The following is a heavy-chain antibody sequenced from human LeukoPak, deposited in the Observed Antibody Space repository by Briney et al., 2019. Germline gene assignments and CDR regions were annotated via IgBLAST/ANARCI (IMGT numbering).Heavy chain of an antibody. Sequence: SETLSLTCTVSGGSISSGGYYWSWIRQHPGKGLEWIGYIYYSGSTYYNPSLKSRVTISVDTSKNQFSLKLSSVTAADTAVYYCARASDYYDSSGYHGGDAFDIWGQGTMVTVSS. V-gene: IGHV4-31*03. CDR1: GGSISSGGYY. CDR2: IYYSGST. J-gene: IGHJ3*02. D-gene: IGHD3-22*01. CDR3: ARASDYYDSSGYHGGDAFDI.